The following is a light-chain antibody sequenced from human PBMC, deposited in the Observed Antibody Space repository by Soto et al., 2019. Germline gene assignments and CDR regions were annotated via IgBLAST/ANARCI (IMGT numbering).Light chain of an antibody. J-gene: IGKJ2*03. CDR1: QSVSSNY. Sequence: EIVLTQSPGTLSLSLGERATLSCKASQSVSSNYLAWYQQKPGQAPRLLIYGTSSSATCIPDRFSGSGSGTDFTLTISRLEPEDFAVYYCQQYGNSPRYSFGQGTKLEIK. V-gene: IGKV3-20*01. CDR3: QQYGNSPRYS. CDR2: GTS.